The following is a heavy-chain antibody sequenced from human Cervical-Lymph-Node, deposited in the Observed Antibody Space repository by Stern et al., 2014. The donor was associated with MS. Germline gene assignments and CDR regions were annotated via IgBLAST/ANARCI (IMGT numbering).Heavy chain of an antibody. CDR2: ISYDGSNK. CDR1: GFTFSSYA. J-gene: IGHJ4*02. CDR3: ARGSPGIAVAGTEIDY. V-gene: IGHV3-30-3*01. D-gene: IGHD6-19*01. Sequence: VQLEESGGGVVQPGRSLRLSCAASGFTFSSYAMHWVRQAPGKGLEWGAVISYDGSNKYYADSVKGRFTISRDNSKNTLYLQMNSLRAEDTAVYYCARGSPGIAVAGTEIDYWGQGTLVTVSS.